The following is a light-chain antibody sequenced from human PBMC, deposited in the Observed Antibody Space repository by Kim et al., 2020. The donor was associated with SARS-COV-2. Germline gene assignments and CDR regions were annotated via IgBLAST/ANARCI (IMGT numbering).Light chain of an antibody. CDR1: QSVRSSY. CDR3: QQYGSSPFT. J-gene: IGKJ3*01. Sequence: SPGERATLSCRARQSVRSSYLAWYQQKPGQAPRLLIYGASSRATGIPDRFTGSGSGTDFTLTISRLEPEDFAVYYCQQYGSSPFTFGPGTKVDIK. CDR2: GAS. V-gene: IGKV3-20*01.